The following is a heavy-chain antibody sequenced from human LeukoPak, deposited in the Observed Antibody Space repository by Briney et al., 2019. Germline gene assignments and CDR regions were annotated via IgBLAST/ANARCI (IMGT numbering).Heavy chain of an antibody. D-gene: IGHD6-19*01. J-gene: IGHJ3*02. V-gene: IGHV3-11*04. CDR3: ARDGKAVAVAFDI. Sequence: GGSLRLSCAASGFTFSDYYMSWLRQAPGKGLEWVSYIGSSGRTIYYADSVKGRFTISRDNAKNSLYLQMNSLRAEDTAVYYCARDGKAVAVAFDIWGQGTMVTVSS. CDR1: GFTFSDYY. CDR2: IGSSGRTI.